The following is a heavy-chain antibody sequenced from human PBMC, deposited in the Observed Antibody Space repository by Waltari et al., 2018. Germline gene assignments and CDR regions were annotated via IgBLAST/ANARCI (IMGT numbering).Heavy chain of an antibody. Sequence: QVQLQESGPGLVKPSETLSLTCTVSGGSISSYYWSWIRQPAGKGLEWIGRIYTSGSTNHTPCLKSRVTMPVDTSKNQFSLKLSSVTAADAAVYYCARDLDYYDSSGFLHNWCDPWGQGTLVTVSS. J-gene: IGHJ5*02. D-gene: IGHD3-22*01. CDR1: GGSISSYY. CDR2: IYTSGST. V-gene: IGHV4-4*07. CDR3: ARDLDYYDSSGFLHNWCDP.